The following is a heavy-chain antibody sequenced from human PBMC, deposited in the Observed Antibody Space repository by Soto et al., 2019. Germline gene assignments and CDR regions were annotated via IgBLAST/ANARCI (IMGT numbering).Heavy chain of an antibody. J-gene: IGHJ6*02. Sequence: QVQLVQSRGEVKKPGASVKVSCKTSGYSFTTYGISWVRQAPGQGLEWMGGISGYNGNTNYAQKLQGRVTMTTDTSTSTAYIELRSLRSDDTAVYYCAREGPAPYYYYGMDVWGQGSTVTVSS. V-gene: IGHV1-18*01. CDR1: GYSFTTYG. CDR3: AREGPAPYYYYGMDV. CDR2: ISGYNGNT.